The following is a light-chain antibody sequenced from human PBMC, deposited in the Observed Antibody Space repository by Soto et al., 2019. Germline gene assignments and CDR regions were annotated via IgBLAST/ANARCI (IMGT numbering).Light chain of an antibody. CDR1: QTITTS. J-gene: IGKJ1*01. CDR3: QQYDSYSLRT. V-gene: IGKV1-5*03. Sequence: DIQMTQSPSTLSASVGDRVTITCRASQTITTSLAWYQQKPGKAPKLLIYKASSLESGVPSRFSGSGSGTEFTVIISSLQPDDFATYYCQQYDSYSLRTFGQGTRVEI. CDR2: KAS.